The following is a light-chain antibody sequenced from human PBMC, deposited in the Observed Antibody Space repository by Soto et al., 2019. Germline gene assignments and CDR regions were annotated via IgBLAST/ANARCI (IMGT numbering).Light chain of an antibody. Sequence: EIVLTQSPATLSLSPGERATLSCRASQSLSSGYLAWYQQKPGQAPRILIYAASSRATGIPDRFSGGGSGTDFSLTINRLEPEDSAVYYCQQYDTSPRTFGQGTKVDIK. J-gene: IGKJ1*01. CDR2: AAS. CDR3: QQYDTSPRT. CDR1: QSLSSGY. V-gene: IGKV3-20*01.